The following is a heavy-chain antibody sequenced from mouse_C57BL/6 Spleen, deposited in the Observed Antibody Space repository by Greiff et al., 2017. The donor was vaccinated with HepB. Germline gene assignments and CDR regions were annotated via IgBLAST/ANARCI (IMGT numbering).Heavy chain of an antibody. J-gene: IGHJ1*03. CDR1: GYTFTSYW. CDR3: ARSRGTWYFDV. D-gene: IGHD3-3*01. V-gene: IGHV1-64*01. CDR2: IHPNSGST. Sequence: QVQLQQPGAELVKPGASVKLSCKASGYTFTSYWMHWVKQRPGQGLEWIGMIHPNSGSTNYNEKFKSKATLTVDKSSSTAYMQLSSLTSEDSAVYYGARSRGTWYFDVWGTGTTVTVSS.